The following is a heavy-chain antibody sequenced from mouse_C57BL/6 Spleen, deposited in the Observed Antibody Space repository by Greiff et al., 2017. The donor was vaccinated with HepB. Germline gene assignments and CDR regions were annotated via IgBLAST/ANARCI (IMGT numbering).Heavy chain of an antibody. Sequence: QVQLQQPGAELVMPGASVKLSCKASGYTFTSYWMHWVKQRPGRGLEWIGRIDPNSGGTKYNEKFKSKATLTVDKPSSTAYMQLSSLTSEDSAVYYCAKGAYYDYGGDYFDYWGQGTTLTVSS. CDR1: GYTFTSYW. CDR2: IDPNSGGT. CDR3: AKGAYYDYGGDYFDY. D-gene: IGHD2-4*01. V-gene: IGHV1-72*01. J-gene: IGHJ2*01.